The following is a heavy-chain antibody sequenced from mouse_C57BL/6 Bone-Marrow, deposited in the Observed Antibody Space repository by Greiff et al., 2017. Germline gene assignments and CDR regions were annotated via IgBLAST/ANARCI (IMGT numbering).Heavy chain of an antibody. CDR1: GFTFSDYG. J-gene: IGHJ2*01. D-gene: IGHD1-1*01. CDR3: AREYYGSLDY. CDR2: ISSGSSTI. V-gene: IGHV5-17*01. Sequence: EVKLVESGGGLVKPGGSLKLSCAASGFTFSDYGMHWVRQAPEKGLEWVAYISSGSSTIYYADTVKGRFTISRDNAKNTLFLQMTSLRSEDTAMXYCAREYYGSLDYWGQGTTLTVSS.